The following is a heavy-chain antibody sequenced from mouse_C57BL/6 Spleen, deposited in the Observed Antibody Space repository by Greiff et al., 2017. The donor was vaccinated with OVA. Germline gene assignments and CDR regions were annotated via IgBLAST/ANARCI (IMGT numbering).Heavy chain of an antibody. Sequence: VQLQQSGPELVKPGASVKISCKASGYSFTGYYMNWVKQSPEKSLEWIGEINPSTGGTTYNQKFKAKATLTVDKSSSTAYMQLKSLTSEDSAVYDCARRRGYGNAWFAYWGQGTLVTVSA. CDR2: INPSTGGT. CDR3: ARRRGYGNAWFAY. J-gene: IGHJ3*01. V-gene: IGHV1-42*01. CDR1: GYSFTGYY. D-gene: IGHD2-1*01.